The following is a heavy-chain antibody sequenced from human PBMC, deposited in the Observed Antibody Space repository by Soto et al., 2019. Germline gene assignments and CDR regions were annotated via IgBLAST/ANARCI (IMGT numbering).Heavy chain of an antibody. CDR3: AKDTYYDILTGYYTFFDY. Sequence: GGSLRLSCAASGFTFSSYAMSWVRQAPGKGLEWVSAISGSGGSTYYADSVKGRFTISRDNSKNTLYLQMNSLRAEDTAVYYCAKDTYYDILTGYYTFFDYWGQGTLVTVSS. D-gene: IGHD3-9*01. J-gene: IGHJ4*02. CDR2: ISGSGGST. V-gene: IGHV3-23*01. CDR1: GFTFSSYA.